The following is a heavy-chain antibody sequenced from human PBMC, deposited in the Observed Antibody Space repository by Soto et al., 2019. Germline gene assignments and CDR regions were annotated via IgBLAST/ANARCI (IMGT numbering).Heavy chain of an antibody. D-gene: IGHD5-12*01. CDR2: IKQDGSEK. CDR3: ARVFPRGYSGYDYDY. V-gene: IGHV3-7*01. J-gene: IGHJ4*02. Sequence: GGSLRLSCAASGFTFSSYWMSWVRQAPGKGLEWVANIKQDGSEKYYVDSVKGRFTISRDNAKNSLYLQMNSLRAEDTAVYYCARVFPRGYSGYDYDYWGQGTLVTVSS. CDR1: GFTFSSYW.